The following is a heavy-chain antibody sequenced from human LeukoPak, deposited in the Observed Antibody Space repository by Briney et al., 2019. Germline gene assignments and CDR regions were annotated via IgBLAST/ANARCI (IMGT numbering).Heavy chain of an antibody. V-gene: IGHV4-59*12. J-gene: IGHJ4*02. D-gene: IGHD1-1*01. CDR2: IYYSGTT. Sequence: SETLSLTCTVSGGSISDYYWSWIRQSPGKGLEWIGYIYYSGTTNYNPSLKSRVTISVDTSKNQFSLKLSSVTAADTAVYYCARGALIGRPFDYWGQGTLVTVSS. CDR1: GGSISDYY. CDR3: ARGALIGRPFDY.